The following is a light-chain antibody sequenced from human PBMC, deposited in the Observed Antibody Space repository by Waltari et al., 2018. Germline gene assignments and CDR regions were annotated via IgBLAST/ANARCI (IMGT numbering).Light chain of an antibody. CDR1: QSISHY. J-gene: IGKJ4*01. CDR2: SAS. Sequence: DIQMTQSPSSLSASVGDRVTITCRASQSISHYLNWYQQKPGKAPKLLIYSASSLQSGVPSSFSGSGAGTDFSLTIGSLQPEDSATYYCQQSYSAPLTFGGATKVEIK. V-gene: IGKV1-39*01. CDR3: QQSYSAPLT.